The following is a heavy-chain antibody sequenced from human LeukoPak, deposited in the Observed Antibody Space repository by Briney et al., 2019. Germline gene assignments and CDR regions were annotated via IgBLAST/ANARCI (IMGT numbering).Heavy chain of an antibody. V-gene: IGHV4-39*02. D-gene: IGHD3-10*01. CDR1: GASINCRDYY. CDR3: VTCRAYIRGGFDF. CDR2: IYSDGTT. Sequence: SETLSLTCTVSGASINCRDYYWGWIRQPPGQGLEWIGSIYSDGTTYYNPSLKSRVSISADTSKNHFSLWLSSVTAADTAVYYCVTCRAYIRGGFDFWGQGALVTVSS. J-gene: IGHJ4*02.